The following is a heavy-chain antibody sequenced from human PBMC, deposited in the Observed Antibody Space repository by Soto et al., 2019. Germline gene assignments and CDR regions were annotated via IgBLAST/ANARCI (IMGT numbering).Heavy chain of an antibody. CDR3: ARRGIVAPGDFDS. J-gene: IGHJ4*02. Sequence: VQLQESGPGLVKPSETLSLTCSVSGGSVSGYYWSWIRQPPGKGLEWIGYSYYTGSTNYNPSLRSRVTISVDTSKNQFSLRLNSVTAADTAVYYCARRGIVAPGDFDSWGQGTLVIVSS. CDR1: GGSVSGYY. V-gene: IGHV4-59*08. D-gene: IGHD2-2*01. CDR2: SYYTGST.